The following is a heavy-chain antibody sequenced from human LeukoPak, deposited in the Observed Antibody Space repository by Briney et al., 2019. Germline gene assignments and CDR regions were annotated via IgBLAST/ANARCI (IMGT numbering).Heavy chain of an antibody. J-gene: IGHJ6*02. CDR2: IYTSGTT. CDR1: GGSISNYY. CDR3: ARGTTYYDVLTDSPYYYYAMDV. V-gene: IGHV4-4*07. D-gene: IGHD3-9*01. Sequence: SETLSLTCSVSGGSISNYYWSWIRQPAGKGLEWIGLIYTSGTTNYNPSLKSRATMSVDTSKNQFSLKLSSVTAADTAVYYCARGTTYYDVLTDSPYYYYAMDVWGQGTTVTVSS.